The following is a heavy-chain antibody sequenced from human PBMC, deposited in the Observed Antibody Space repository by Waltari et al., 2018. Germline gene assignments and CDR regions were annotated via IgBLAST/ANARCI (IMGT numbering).Heavy chain of an antibody. Sequence: EVQLVESGGGSVQPGGSLRLSCAASGFTFNSYHMHWVRQAPGKGLVWVLRISNGHEGNQPSYADPVRGRFNVPRENAKNHPYLQMNSLRVEDTAMYYCATGVSDSRFYPDPWGQGTLVTVPS. CDR2: ISNGHEGNQP. D-gene: IGHD5-12*01. CDR1: GFTFNSYH. V-gene: IGHV3-74*01. J-gene: IGHJ5*02. CDR3: ATGVSDSRFYPDP.